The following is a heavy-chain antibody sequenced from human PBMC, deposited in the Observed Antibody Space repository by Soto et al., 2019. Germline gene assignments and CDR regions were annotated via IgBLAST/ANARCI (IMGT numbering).Heavy chain of an antibody. D-gene: IGHD4-17*01. CDR3: ARELTTVTSFDY. CDR1: GFTFSSYS. Sequence: GGSLRLSCVVSGFTFSSYSMNWVRQAPGKGLEWVSSISSSSYIYYADSVKGRFTISRDNAKTSLYLQMNSLRAEDTAVYYCARELTTVTSFDYWGQGTLVTVSS. CDR2: ISSSSYI. J-gene: IGHJ4*02. V-gene: IGHV3-21*01.